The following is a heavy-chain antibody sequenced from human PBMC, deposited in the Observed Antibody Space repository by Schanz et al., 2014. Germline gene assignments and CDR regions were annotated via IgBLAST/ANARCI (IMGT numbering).Heavy chain of an antibody. CDR1: GFSLDIFA. CDR3: AKGRFGELSAFDI. CDR2: FNDGGVNK. Sequence: EVQLLESGGGLVEPGGSLRLSCATSGFSLDIFAVSWVRQAPGKGLEWVSSFNDGGVNKYYADSVKGRFTISSDNSKSTLYLQMSSLRAEDTAVYYCAKGRFGELSAFDIWGQGTMVTVSS. J-gene: IGHJ3*02. D-gene: IGHD3-10*01. V-gene: IGHV3-23*01.